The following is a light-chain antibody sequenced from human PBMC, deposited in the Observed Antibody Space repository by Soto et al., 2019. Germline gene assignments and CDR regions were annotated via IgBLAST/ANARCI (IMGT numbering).Light chain of an antibody. CDR1: QSVSNNY. J-gene: IGKJ1*01. V-gene: IGKV3-20*01. CDR2: GAS. CDR3: QQYGSSGT. Sequence: EIVLTQSPGTLSLSPWERATLSCRASQSVSNNYLAWYQQKPGQAPRLLLYGASNRATGIPDRFSGSGSGTDSPLTISRLEPEDFAVYYCQQYGSSGTFGQGTKVDIK.